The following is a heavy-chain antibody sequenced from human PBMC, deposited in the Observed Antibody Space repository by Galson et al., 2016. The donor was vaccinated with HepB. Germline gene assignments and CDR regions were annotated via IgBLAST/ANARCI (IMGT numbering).Heavy chain of an antibody. J-gene: IGHJ4*02. D-gene: IGHD6-19*01. CDR3: AKEISVAGVNGLPSDY. V-gene: IGHV3-23*01. Sequence: SLRLSCAASGFTFSSDAMSWVRQAPEKGLEWVSGISASGAGTYYADSVKGRFTTSRDNFKNTLYLQMNSLRAEDTAVYYCAKEISVAGVNGLPSDYWGQGTLVTVSS. CDR2: ISASGAGT. CDR1: GFTFSSDA.